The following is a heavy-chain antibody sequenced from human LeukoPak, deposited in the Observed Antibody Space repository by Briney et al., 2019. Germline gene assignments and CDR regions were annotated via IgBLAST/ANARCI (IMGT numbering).Heavy chain of an antibody. CDR2: ISYDGRDK. CDR1: GFTFGFHA. D-gene: IGHD3-22*01. CDR3: ARDSGGRRGRYYDSSGYPTY. Sequence: GRSLRLSCAASGFTFGFHAMHWVRQAPGKGLEWLSLISYDGRDKSYADSVKGRSTISRDNSKNTLYLQMNSLRAEDTAVYYCARDSGGRRGRYYDSSGYPTYWGQGTLVTVSS. J-gene: IGHJ4*02. V-gene: IGHV3-30*04.